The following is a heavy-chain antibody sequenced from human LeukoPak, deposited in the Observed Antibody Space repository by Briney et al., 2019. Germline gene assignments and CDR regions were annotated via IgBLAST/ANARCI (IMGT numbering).Heavy chain of an antibody. Sequence: SETLSLTCTVSGGSISSYYWSWIRQPAGKGLEWIGRIYTSGSTNYNPSLKSRVTMSVDTSKNQFSLKLSSVTAADTAVYYCARVRTGYSYGPLVDYWGQGTLVTVSS. V-gene: IGHV4-4*07. CDR3: ARVRTGYSYGPLVDY. D-gene: IGHD5-18*01. CDR1: GGSISSYY. J-gene: IGHJ4*02. CDR2: IYTSGST.